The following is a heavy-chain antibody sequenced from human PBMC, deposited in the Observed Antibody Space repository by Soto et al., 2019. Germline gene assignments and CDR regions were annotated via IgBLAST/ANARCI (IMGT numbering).Heavy chain of an antibody. Sequence: GASVKVSCKASGGTFSSYAISWVRQAPGQGLEWMGGIIPIFGTANYAQKFQGRVTITADESTSTAYMELSSLRSEDTAVYYCARGSYYDSSGYPAQFQHWGQGTLVTVSS. V-gene: IGHV1-69*13. CDR1: GGTFSSYA. D-gene: IGHD3-22*01. CDR3: ARGSYYDSSGYPAQFQH. CDR2: IIPIFGTA. J-gene: IGHJ1*01.